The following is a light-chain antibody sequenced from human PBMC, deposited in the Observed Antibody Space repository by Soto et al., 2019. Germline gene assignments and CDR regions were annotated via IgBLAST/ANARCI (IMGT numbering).Light chain of an antibody. V-gene: IGKV1-5*03. CDR3: QQYESYST. Sequence: IQLTQSPSSLSASVGDRVTITCRASQGISSNLAWYQQKPGRAPKLLIYKASTLESGVPSRFSGSGSGTEFTLTISGLQPDDSAAYYCQQYESYSTFGQGTKVDIK. J-gene: IGKJ1*01. CDR2: KAS. CDR1: QGISSN.